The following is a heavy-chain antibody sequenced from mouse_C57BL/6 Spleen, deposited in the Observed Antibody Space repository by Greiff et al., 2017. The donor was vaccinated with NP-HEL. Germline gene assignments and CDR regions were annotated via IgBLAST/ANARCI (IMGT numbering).Heavy chain of an antibody. J-gene: IGHJ2*01. CDR1: GYTFPGYW. V-gene: IGHV1-9*01. CDR2: ILPGSGST. Sequence: VQLPPSGAELMQPGASVQLSCKASGYTFPGYWIEWVKQRPGHGLEWIGEILPGSGSTNSNEKFKGKATFTADTSSNTAYLQLSSLTTEDSAIYYCARRLGRTYFDYWGQGTTLTVSS. D-gene: IGHD4-1*01. CDR3: ARRLGRTYFDY.